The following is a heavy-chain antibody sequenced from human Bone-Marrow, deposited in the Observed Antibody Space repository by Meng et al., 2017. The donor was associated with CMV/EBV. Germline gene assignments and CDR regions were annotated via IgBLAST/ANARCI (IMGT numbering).Heavy chain of an antibody. Sequence: GESLKISCAASGFTFSSYAMSWVRQAPGKGLEWLSAISGSGGSTYYADSVKGRFTISRDNSKNTLYLQMNSLRAEDTAVYYCAKPRVVVPVAPYYGMGVWGQGTTVTVSS. CDR2: ISGSGGST. V-gene: IGHV3-23*01. CDR1: GFTFSSYA. CDR3: AKPRVVVPVAPYYGMGV. D-gene: IGHD2-2*01. J-gene: IGHJ6*02.